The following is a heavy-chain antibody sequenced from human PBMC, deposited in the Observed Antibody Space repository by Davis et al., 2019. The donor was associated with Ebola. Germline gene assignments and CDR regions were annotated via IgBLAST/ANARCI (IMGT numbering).Heavy chain of an antibody. CDR1: GFTFSSDS. CDR2: ISYDGSNK. V-gene: IGHV3-30*18. D-gene: IGHD5-18*01. CDR3: AKDGQLWYSYYYGMDV. Sequence: GESLKISCAASGFTFSSDSMHWVRQAPGKGLEWVAVISYDGSNKYYADSVKGRFTISRDNSKNTLYLQMNSLRAEDTAVYYCAKDGQLWYSYYYGMDVWGQGTTVTVSS. J-gene: IGHJ6*02.